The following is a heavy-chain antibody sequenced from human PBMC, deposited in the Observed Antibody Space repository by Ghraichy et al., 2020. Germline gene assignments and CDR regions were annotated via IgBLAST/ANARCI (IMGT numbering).Heavy chain of an antibody. D-gene: IGHD6-19*01. Sequence: GGSLRLSCAASGFTFSNFGMHWVRQAPGKGLEWVALISYDGSKKYYPDSVKGRFTISRDNSKNTLYLQMNSLRAEDTAIYYCAKDSSGWYASLSYFYYGMDVWGQGTTVTVAS. CDR2: ISYDGSKK. CDR3: AKDSSGWYASLSYFYYGMDV. V-gene: IGHV3-30*18. CDR1: GFTFSNFG. J-gene: IGHJ6*02.